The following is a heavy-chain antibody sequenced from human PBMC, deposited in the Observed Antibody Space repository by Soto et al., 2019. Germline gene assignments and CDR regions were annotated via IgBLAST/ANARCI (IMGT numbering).Heavy chain of an antibody. Sequence: PSETLSLTSTVSGGSISSYYWIWIRQPAGEGLEWIGRIYTSGSTNYNPSLKSRVTMSVDTSKNQFSLKLSSVTAADTAVYYCARELSGNQYDFWSGYYREGHYYYYGMDVWGQGTTVTSP. CDR1: GGSISSYY. J-gene: IGHJ6*02. D-gene: IGHD3-3*01. V-gene: IGHV4-4*07. CDR3: ARELSGNQYDFWSGYYREGHYYYYGMDV. CDR2: IYTSGST.